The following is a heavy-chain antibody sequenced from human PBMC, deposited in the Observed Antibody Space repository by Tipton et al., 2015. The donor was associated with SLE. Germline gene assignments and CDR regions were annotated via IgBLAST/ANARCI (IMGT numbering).Heavy chain of an antibody. CDR2: IYYSGST. V-gene: IGHV4-61*08. D-gene: IGHD6-19*01. J-gene: IGHJ3*02. CDR3: ARPSSGWSDAFDI. CDR1: GGSISSGDYY. Sequence: LRLSCTVSGGSISSGDYYWSWIRQPPGKGLEWIGYIYYSGSTNYNPSLKSRVTISVDTSKNQFSLKLSSVTAADTAVYYCARPSSGWSDAFDIWGQGTMVTVSS.